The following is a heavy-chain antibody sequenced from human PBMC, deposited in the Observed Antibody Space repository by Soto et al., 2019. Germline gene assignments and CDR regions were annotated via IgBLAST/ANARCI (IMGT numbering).Heavy chain of an antibody. CDR3: AKESSGWYFGMEYYYYGMDV. J-gene: IGHJ6*02. CDR1: GFTFSSYS. V-gene: IGHV3-21*01. Sequence: PGGSLRLSCAASGFTFSSYSMNWVRQAPGKGLEWVSSISSSSSYIYYADSVKGRFTISRDNAKNSLYLQMNSLRAEDTAVYYCAKESSGWYFGMEYYYYGMDVWGQGTTVTVSS. CDR2: ISSSSSYI. D-gene: IGHD6-19*01.